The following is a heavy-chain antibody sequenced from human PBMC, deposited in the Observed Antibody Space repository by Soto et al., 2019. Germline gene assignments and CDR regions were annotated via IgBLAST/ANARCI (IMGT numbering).Heavy chain of an antibody. V-gene: IGHV1-18*01. D-gene: IGHD4-17*01. CDR1: GYSFRDYI. CDR2: VAPYNGNT. J-gene: IGHJ1*01. CDR3: VRGVLNDYGDYGNFQY. Sequence: ASVKVSCKAFGYSFRDYIITWVRQAPGQGLEWLGWVAPYNGNTRKVQDRVTLTTDTSTSTAYMELTSLTSDDTAVYYRVRGVLNDYGDYGNFQYWGQGTLVTVSS.